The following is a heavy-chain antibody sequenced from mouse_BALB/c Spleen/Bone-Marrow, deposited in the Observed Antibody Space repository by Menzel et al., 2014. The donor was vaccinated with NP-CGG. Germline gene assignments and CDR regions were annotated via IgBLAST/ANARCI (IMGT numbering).Heavy chain of an antibody. D-gene: IGHD1-1*01. V-gene: IGHV4-1*02. CDR2: INPDSNTI. Sequence: EVQVVESGGGLVQPGGSLKLSCAASGFDFSRYWMSWVRQAPGKGLEWIGEINPDSNTINYTPSLKDKFIISRDSAKNTLYLQMSKVRSEDTALYYCARLNYYGNLFVWGAGTTVTVSS. CDR1: GFDFSRYW. J-gene: IGHJ1*01. CDR3: ARLNYYGNLFV.